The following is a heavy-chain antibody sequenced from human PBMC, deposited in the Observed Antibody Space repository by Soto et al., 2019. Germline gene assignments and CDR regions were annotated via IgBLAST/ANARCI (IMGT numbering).Heavy chain of an antibody. D-gene: IGHD4-17*01. CDR3: ASSTVTRYDYYYYMDV. V-gene: IGHV3-21*01. CDR1: GFILNTYD. CDR2: ISGSKVSRSPYI. Sequence: PLVASGGGLVKPGGSLSTLWAASGFILNTYDLTWVRPAPGKGVAWGSSISGSKVSRSPYIYSAGPVKGRFTISRDNAKNSLYLQMNSLRADDTAVYYCASSTVTRYDYYYYMDVWGKGTTVTVSS. J-gene: IGHJ6*03.